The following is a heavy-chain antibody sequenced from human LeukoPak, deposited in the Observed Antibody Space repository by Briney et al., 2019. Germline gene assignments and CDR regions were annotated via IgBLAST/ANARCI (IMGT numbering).Heavy chain of an antibody. V-gene: IGHV3-23*01. CDR3: AKTQWKVGASDYSDY. J-gene: IGHJ4*02. Sequence: PGGSLRLSCAASGFAFKNYAMTWVRQAPGKGLEWVSNINDNGGQRHYADSVKGRFTISRDNSKNTVFLQMDSLRAEDTAVYYCAKTQWKVGASDYSDYWGQGILVSVSS. CDR2: INDNGGQR. CDR1: GFAFKNYA. D-gene: IGHD1-26*01.